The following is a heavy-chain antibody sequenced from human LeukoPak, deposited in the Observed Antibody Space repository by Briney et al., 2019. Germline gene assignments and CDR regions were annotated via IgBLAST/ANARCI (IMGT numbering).Heavy chain of an antibody. V-gene: IGHV4-34*01. CDR1: GGSFSGYY. Sequence: SETLSLTCAVYGGSFSGYYWSWIRQPPGKGLEWIGEINHSGSTNYNPSLKSRVTISVDTSKNQFSLKLSSVTAADTAVYYCARDPSIAARNYYYMDVWGKGTTVTVSS. CDR3: ARDPSIAARNYYYMDV. CDR2: INHSGST. J-gene: IGHJ6*03. D-gene: IGHD6-6*01.